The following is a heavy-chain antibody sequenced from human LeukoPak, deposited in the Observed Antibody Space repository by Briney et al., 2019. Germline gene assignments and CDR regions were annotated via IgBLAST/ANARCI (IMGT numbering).Heavy chain of an antibody. CDR3: ARRSYSSGWPFDY. D-gene: IGHD6-19*01. Sequence: SETLSLTCAVYGGSFSGYYWSWIRQPPGKGLEWIGEINHSGSTNYNPSLKSRVTISVDTSKNQFSLKVTSVTAADTAIYYCARRSYSSGWPFDYWGQGSLVTVSS. CDR2: INHSGST. V-gene: IGHV4-34*01. J-gene: IGHJ4*02. CDR1: GGSFSGYY.